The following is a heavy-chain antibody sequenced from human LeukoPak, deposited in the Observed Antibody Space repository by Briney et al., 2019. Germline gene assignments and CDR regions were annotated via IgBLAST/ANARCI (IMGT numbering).Heavy chain of an antibody. CDR3: ARECSALDGYFDY. V-gene: IGHV3-30*02. Sequence: PGGSLRLSCAASGFTFSNYDMHWVRQAPGKGLEWVTSIRYDGSTKYYADSVEGRFTISRDNSKNTLYLQMNSLRAEDTAVYYCARECSALDGYFDYWGQGTLVTVSS. CDR1: GFTFSNYD. CDR2: IRYDGSTK. J-gene: IGHJ4*02. D-gene: IGHD3-10*01.